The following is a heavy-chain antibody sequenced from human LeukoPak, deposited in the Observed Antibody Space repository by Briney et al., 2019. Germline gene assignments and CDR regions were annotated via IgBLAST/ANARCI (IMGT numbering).Heavy chain of an antibody. CDR3: ARHGLKLVGLSTIYFDN. CDR2: IYSSGIT. CDR1: GGSISNNY. J-gene: IGHJ4*02. D-gene: IGHD1-26*01. V-gene: IGHV4-59*08. Sequence: PSETLSLTCTVSGGSISNNYWSWVRQSPGKGLEWIGYIYSSGITDYNPSLKSRVTLSVDTSKNQFSLKLNSGTAADTAVYYCARHGLKLVGLSTIYFDNWGQGTLVTVSS.